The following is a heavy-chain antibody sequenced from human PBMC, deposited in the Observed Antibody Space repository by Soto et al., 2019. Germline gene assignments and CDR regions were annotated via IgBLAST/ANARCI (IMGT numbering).Heavy chain of an antibody. V-gene: IGHV3-13*01. CDR1: GFTFSSYD. D-gene: IGHD3-9*01. Sequence: GGSLRLSCAASGFTFSSYDMHWVRQATGKGLEWVSAIGTAGDTYYPGSVKGRFTISRENAKNSLYLQMNSLRAEDTAVYYCAREVHYEILAGYQDALDYWSRGTLVTVSS. CDR2: IGTAGDT. CDR3: AREVHYEILAGYQDALDY. J-gene: IGHJ4*02.